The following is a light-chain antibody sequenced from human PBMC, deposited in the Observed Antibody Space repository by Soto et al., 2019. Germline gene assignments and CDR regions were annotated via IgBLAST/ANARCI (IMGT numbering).Light chain of an antibody. J-gene: IGKJ1*01. Sequence: IQLTQSPSSLSASVGDRVTITCRASQSISSWLAWYQQKPGKAPKLLIYDASSLESGVPSRSSGSGSGTGFTLTISSLQPDDFATYYCQQYNSYTWTFGQGTKVDI. V-gene: IGKV1-5*01. CDR1: QSISSW. CDR2: DAS. CDR3: QQYNSYTWT.